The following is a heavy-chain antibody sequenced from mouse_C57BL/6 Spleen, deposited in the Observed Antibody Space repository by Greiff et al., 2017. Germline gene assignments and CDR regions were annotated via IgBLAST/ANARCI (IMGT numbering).Heavy chain of an antibody. J-gene: IGHJ1*03. CDR3: ARDNGNYVRYFDG. D-gene: IGHD2-1*01. CDR1: GYSITSGYD. V-gene: IGHV3-1*01. CDR2: ISYSGST. Sequence: EVQLQQSGPGMVKPSQSLSLTCTVTGYSITSGYDWHWIRHFPGNKLEWMGYISYSGSTNYNPSLKSRISITHDTSKNHFFLKLNSVTTEDTATYYWARDNGNYVRYFDGWGTGTTVTVSS.